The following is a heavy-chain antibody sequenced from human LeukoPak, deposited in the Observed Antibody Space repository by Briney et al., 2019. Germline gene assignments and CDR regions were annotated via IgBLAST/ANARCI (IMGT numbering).Heavy chain of an antibody. J-gene: IGHJ5*02. D-gene: IGHD4-17*01. CDR3: ARGTGDPQRFDP. V-gene: IGHV3-48*02. CDR2: ISGRSSAT. Sequence: GGSLRLSCAASGFTFSTYSMNWVRQAPGKGLEWVAYISGRSSATYYADSVKGRFTISRDNAKNSLYLQMNSLRDEDTAVYYCARGTGDPQRFDPWGQGTLVTFSS. CDR1: GFTFSTYS.